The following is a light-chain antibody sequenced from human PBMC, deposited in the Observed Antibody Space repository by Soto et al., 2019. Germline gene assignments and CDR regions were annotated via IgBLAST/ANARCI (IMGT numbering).Light chain of an antibody. CDR1: NSDVGGYNY. Sequence: QSVLTQPASVSGSPGQSITISCTGTNSDVGGYNYVSWYQHHPGKAPKLMIYDVSNRPSGVSNRFSGSKSGNTASLTISGLKAEDEADYYCSSYTTSTILVVFGGGTKVTVL. V-gene: IGLV2-14*03. CDR2: DVS. J-gene: IGLJ2*01. CDR3: SSYTTSTILVV.